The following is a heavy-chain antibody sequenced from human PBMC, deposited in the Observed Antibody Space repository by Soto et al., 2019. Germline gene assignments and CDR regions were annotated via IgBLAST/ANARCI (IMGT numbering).Heavy chain of an antibody. CDR1: GYTFTGYY. J-gene: IGHJ4*02. CDR2: INPNSGGT. D-gene: IGHD3-3*01. V-gene: IGHV1-2*02. CDR3: ARGSGGYILRFLEWFLDY. Sequence: ASVKVSCKASGYTFTGYYMHWVRQAPGQGLEWMGWINPNSGGTNYAQKFQGRVTMTRDTSISTAYMGLSRLRSDDTAVYYCARGSGGYILRFLEWFLDYWGQGTLVTVS.